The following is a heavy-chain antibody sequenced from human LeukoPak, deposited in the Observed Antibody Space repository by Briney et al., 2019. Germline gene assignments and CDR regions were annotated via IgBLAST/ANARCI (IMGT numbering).Heavy chain of an antibody. Sequence: PGGSLRLSCAASGFTFSNYAMSWVRKAPGKGLELVSTISGSGGSTYYADSVKGRFTISRDNSKNTLYLQMNSLRAEDTAVYYCAREDVVVVAAGEGYYYYGMDVWGQGTTVTVSS. D-gene: IGHD2-15*01. CDR2: ISGSGGST. J-gene: IGHJ6*02. CDR1: GFTFSNYA. V-gene: IGHV3-23*01. CDR3: AREDVVVVAAGEGYYYYGMDV.